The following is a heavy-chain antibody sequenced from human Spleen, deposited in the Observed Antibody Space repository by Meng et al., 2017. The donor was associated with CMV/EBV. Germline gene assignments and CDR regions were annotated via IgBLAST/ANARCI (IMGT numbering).Heavy chain of an antibody. J-gene: IGHJ1*01. Sequence: AASGFTFSTYWMPWVRQAPWKGLEWVSRINSDGTIATYADSVKGRFTISRDNARNTVYLQMNSLRAEDTAVYYCARAPRGVIEYFQHWGQGTLVTVSS. V-gene: IGHV3-74*01. CDR1: GFTFSTYW. CDR2: INSDGTIA. CDR3: ARAPRGVIEYFQH. D-gene: IGHD3-16*01.